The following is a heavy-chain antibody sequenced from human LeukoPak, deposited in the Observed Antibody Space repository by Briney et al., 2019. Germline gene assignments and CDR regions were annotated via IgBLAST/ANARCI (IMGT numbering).Heavy chain of an antibody. CDR1: GGSISSGSYY. CDR3: ARDRPDTAMVRPYYYYMDV. Sequence: SQTLSLTCTVSGGSISSGSYYWSWIRQPAGKGLEWIGRIYTSGSTNYNPSLKSRVTISVDTSKNQFSLKLSSVTAADTAVYYCARDRPDTAMVRPYYYYMDVWGKGTTVTVSS. J-gene: IGHJ6*03. V-gene: IGHV4-61*02. D-gene: IGHD5-18*01. CDR2: IYTSGST.